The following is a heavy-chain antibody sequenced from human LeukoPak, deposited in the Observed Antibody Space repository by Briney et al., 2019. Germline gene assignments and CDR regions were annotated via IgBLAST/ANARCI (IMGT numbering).Heavy chain of an antibody. Sequence: PGGSLRLSCAASGFTFSSYWLNWVRQTPGKGLEWVANIKEDGSEKYHVDSVKGRFTISRDNAKSSLYLQMNSLRAEDTALYYCAMSIMGGGAFDYWGQGTQVTVSS. CDR2: IKEDGSEK. V-gene: IGHV3-7*03. CDR1: GFTFSSYW. D-gene: IGHD3-10*01. J-gene: IGHJ4*02. CDR3: AMSIMGGGAFDY.